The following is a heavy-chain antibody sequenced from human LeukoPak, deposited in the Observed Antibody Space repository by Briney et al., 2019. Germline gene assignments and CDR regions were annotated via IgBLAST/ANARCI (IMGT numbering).Heavy chain of an antibody. J-gene: IGHJ5*02. V-gene: IGHV4-4*09. Sequence: SETLSLTCTVSGGSISSYYWSWIRQPPGKGLEWIGYIYTSGSTNYNPSLKSRVAISVDTSENQFSLKLSSVTAADTAVYYCATQRGIGFWFDPWGQGTLVTVSS. CDR1: GGSISSYY. CDR2: IYTSGST. CDR3: ATQRGIGFWFDP. D-gene: IGHD3-16*01.